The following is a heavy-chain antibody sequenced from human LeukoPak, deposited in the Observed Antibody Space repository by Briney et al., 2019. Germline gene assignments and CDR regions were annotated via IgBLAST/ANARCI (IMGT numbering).Heavy chain of an antibody. D-gene: IGHD1-26*01. CDR2: IYSDGST. CDR1: GFIVSGDF. J-gene: IGHJ4*02. V-gene: IGHV3-53*01. Sequence: GGSLRLSCAASGFIVSGDFMSWVRQAPGKGLEWVSVIYSDGSTYYADSVKGRFTISRDNSKNTPDLQMTGLRAEDTAVYYCARERGRGRDSPWFDYWGQGTLVTVSS. CDR3: ARERGRGRDSPWFDY.